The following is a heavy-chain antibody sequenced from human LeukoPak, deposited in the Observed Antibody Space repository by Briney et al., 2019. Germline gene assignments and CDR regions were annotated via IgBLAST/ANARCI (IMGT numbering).Heavy chain of an antibody. Sequence: GSSLRLSCAASGFTFSTHAMHWVRQAPGTGLEGLGVISQYGRYKYYGNSVKGRFTISRDNSKNTLPLEMISLRGEDTALYYCAREGTAMVRYYFDYWGQGTLVTVSS. J-gene: IGHJ4*02. CDR2: ISQYGRYK. D-gene: IGHD5-18*01. V-gene: IGHV3-30*04. CDR3: AREGTAMVRYYFDY. CDR1: GFTFSTHA.